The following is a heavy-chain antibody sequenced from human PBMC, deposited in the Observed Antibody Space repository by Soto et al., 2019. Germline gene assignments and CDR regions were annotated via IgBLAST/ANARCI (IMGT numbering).Heavy chain of an antibody. D-gene: IGHD2-21*01. CDR3: AREGCGGDCKPQDYYYYMDV. Sequence: PSETLSLTCTVSGGSISSYYWSWIRQPPGKGLDWIGYIYYSGSTNYNPSLKSRVTISVDTSKNQFSLKLSSVTAADTAVYYCAREGCGGDCKPQDYYYYMDVWGKGTTVTVSS. CDR2: IYYSGST. CDR1: GGSISSYY. V-gene: IGHV4-59*01. J-gene: IGHJ6*03.